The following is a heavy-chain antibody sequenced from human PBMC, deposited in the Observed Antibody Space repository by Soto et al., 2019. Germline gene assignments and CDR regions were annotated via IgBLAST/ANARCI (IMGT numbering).Heavy chain of an antibody. CDR2: ISDTGSST. J-gene: IGHJ6*02. CDR3: AKAFYSSHYFGMDV. CDR1: GFTFSSYA. Sequence: GGSLRLSCAASGFTFSSYAMSWVRQAPGKGLEWVSAISDTGSSTYYADSVKGRFTISRDNSKNTLYLQMNSPRAEDTAVYYCAKAFYSSHYFGMDVWGQGTTVTVS. D-gene: IGHD3-22*01. V-gene: IGHV3-23*01.